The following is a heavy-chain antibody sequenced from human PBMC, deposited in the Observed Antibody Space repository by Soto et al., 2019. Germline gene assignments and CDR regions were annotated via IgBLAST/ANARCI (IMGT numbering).Heavy chain of an antibody. V-gene: IGHV4-39*01. CDR2: VYYSGST. J-gene: IGHJ4*02. CDR3: GRLEGLATISYYFDY. Sequence: SETLCLTCTVSGGSVSSISYYWGWVRQPPGKGLEWIGSVYYSGSTYYNPSLESRVTISVDKSKNQFSLKLMSLSAADTAVYYCGRLEGLATISYYFDYWGQGALVTVSS. D-gene: IGHD3-9*01. CDR1: GGSVSSISYY.